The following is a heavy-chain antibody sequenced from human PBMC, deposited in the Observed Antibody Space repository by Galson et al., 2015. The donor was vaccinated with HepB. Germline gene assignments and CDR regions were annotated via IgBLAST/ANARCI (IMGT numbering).Heavy chain of an antibody. CDR2: IYPGDSDT. D-gene: IGHD2/OR15-2a*01. J-gene: IGHJ4*02. Sequence: QSGAEVKKPGESLRISCKGSGYSFTTYWIAWVRQIPGKGLEWMGVIYPGDSDTRYSPSFQGQVTILADKSISTAYLQWSSLKASDPAIYYCARRADFSDYWGQGTLVTVSS. CDR3: ARRADFSDY. V-gene: IGHV5-51*03. CDR1: GYSFTTYW.